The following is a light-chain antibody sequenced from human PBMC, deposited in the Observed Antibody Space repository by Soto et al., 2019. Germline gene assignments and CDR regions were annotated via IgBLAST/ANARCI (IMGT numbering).Light chain of an antibody. CDR3: QQYYGTAYT. V-gene: IGKV4-1*01. J-gene: IGKJ2*01. CDR1: QSVLYSSNNKTF. Sequence: DIVMTQSPDSLAVSLGERATINCKSSQSVLYSSNNKTFLAWYQQTPGKPPKLLIYWASTRESGVPDRFSGSGSGTDFTLTISSLQAEDVAVYYCQQYYGTAYTFGQGTKLEIK. CDR2: WAS.